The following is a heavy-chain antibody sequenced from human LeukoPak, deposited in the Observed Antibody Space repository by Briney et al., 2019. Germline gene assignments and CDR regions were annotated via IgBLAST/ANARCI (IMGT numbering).Heavy chain of an antibody. V-gene: IGHV1-2*02. D-gene: IGHD3-22*01. Sequence: ASVKVSCKASGYTFSDYYMHWVRQAPGQGLEWMGWINPNTGGTNYAQKFQGRVTMTRDTSISTGYVELSRLRSDDTAVYYCAREAAPYLYYYDSSGYRFDYWGQGTLVTVSS. CDR3: AREAAPYLYYYDSSGYRFDY. CDR2: INPNTGGT. J-gene: IGHJ4*02. CDR1: GYTFSDYY.